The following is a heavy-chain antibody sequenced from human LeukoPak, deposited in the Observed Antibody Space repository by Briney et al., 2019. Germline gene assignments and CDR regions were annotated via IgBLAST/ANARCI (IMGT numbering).Heavy chain of an antibody. Sequence: GGSLRLSCAASGFTFSSYAMTWVRQAPGKGLEWVSAISGSGGSTYYAASVKGRFTISRDNSKNTLYLQMNSLRAGDTAVYYCATLTAMVTFGYYGMDVWGQGTTVIVSS. J-gene: IGHJ6*02. V-gene: IGHV3-23*01. CDR2: ISGSGGST. D-gene: IGHD5-18*01. CDR3: ATLTAMVTFGYYGMDV. CDR1: GFTFSSYA.